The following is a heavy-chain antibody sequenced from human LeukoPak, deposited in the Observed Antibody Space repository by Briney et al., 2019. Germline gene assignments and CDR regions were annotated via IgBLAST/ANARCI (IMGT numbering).Heavy chain of an antibody. J-gene: IGHJ3*01. V-gene: IGHV4-30-4*01. D-gene: IGHD6-19*01. CDR2: IYYSGST. CDR1: GGSISRGDYY. CDR3: ARDYWGGLAVVAGAFDL. Sequence: SQTLSLTCTVSGGSISRGDYYWRWIRQPPGKGLEWIGNIYYSGSTYYNPSLKSRVTISVDTSKNQFSLTLSSVTAADTAVYDCARDYWGGLAVVAGAFDLWGQGTMVTVSS.